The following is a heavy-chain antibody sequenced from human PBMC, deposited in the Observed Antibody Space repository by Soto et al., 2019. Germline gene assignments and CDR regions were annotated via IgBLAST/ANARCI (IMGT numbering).Heavy chain of an antibody. CDR2: INPNSGGT. J-gene: IGHJ4*02. Sequence: ASVKVSCKASGYTFTGYYMHWVRQAPGQGLEWMGWINPNSGGTNYAQKFQGWVTMTRDTSISTAYMELSRLRSDDTAVYYCARELQDSAAAFAYWGQGTLVIVSS. CDR1: GYTFTGYY. CDR3: ARELQDSAAAFAY. V-gene: IGHV1-2*04. D-gene: IGHD4-4*01.